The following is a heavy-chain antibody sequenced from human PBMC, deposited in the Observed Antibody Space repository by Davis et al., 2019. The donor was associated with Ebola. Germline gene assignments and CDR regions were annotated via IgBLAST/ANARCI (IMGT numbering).Heavy chain of an antibody. CDR1: GNTFTGYN. J-gene: IGHJ6*02. CDR2: VISNRGGT. Sequence: ASVKVSCKVSGNTFTGYNLHWVRQAPGQGLEWMGRVISNRGGTNYAQKFQGRVTMNRDTSLSTAYMELSRLTSDDTVVYYCARGTNYGLDVWGQGTTVTVSS. CDR3: ARGTNYGLDV. V-gene: IGHV1-2*05.